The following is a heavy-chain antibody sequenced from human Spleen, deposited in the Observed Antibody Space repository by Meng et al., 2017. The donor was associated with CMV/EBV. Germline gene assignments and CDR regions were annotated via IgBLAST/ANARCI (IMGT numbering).Heavy chain of an antibody. CDR2: ISGSGVGT. V-gene: IGHV3-23*01. D-gene: IGHD3-3*01. J-gene: IGHJ4*02. CDR1: GFTVSSNY. CDR3: AKDIYDFWTGYYPYYFDS. Sequence: GESLKISCAASGFTVSSNYMSWVRQAPGKGLEWVSSISGSGVGTYYADSVKGRFTISRDNSKNTLYLQLDSLRAEDTGIYYCAKDIYDFWTGYYPYYFDSWGQGTLITVSS.